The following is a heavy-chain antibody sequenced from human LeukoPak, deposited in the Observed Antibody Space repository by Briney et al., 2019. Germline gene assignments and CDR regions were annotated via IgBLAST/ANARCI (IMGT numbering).Heavy chain of an antibody. D-gene: IGHD1-26*01. CDR1: GFTFSSYS. V-gene: IGHV3-21*01. Sequence: GGSLRLSCAASGFTFSSYSMNWVRQAPGKGLEWVSSISSSSSYIYYADSVKGRFTISRDNAKNSLYLQMNSLRAEDTAVYYCARDRPVGATVDYWGQGTLVTVSS. CDR2: ISSSSSYI. J-gene: IGHJ4*02. CDR3: ARDRPVGATVDY.